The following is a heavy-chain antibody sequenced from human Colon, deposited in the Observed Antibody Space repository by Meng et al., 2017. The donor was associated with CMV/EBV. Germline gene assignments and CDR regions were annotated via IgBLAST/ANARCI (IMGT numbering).Heavy chain of an antibody. V-gene: IGHV3-21*01. J-gene: IGHJ4*02. D-gene: IGHD3-3*01. CDR2: ITRSSSQI. Sequence: EVQLVESGGGQVKPGGSLRLSCAASGFNFSIHSMNWVRQAPGKGLEWVSSITRSSSQIHYAESVKGRFTISRDNAKNSLYLQMDSLRAEDTAVYYCARGRYDFWSGGDKWGQGTLINVSS. CDR1: GFNFSIHS. CDR3: ARGRYDFWSGGDK.